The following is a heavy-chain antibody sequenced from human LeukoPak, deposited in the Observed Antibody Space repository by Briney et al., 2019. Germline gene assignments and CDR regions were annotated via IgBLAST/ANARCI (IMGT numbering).Heavy chain of an antibody. CDR1: GYTFTGYY. CDR3: ARSNRGSTHFDY. Sequence: ASVKVSCKASGYTFTGYYMRWVRQAPGQGLEWMGRINPNSGGTNYAQKFQGRVTMTRGTSISTAYMELSRLRSDDTAVYYCARSNRGSTHFDYWGQGTLVTVSS. CDR2: INPNSGGT. V-gene: IGHV1-2*06. D-gene: IGHD3-10*01. J-gene: IGHJ4*02.